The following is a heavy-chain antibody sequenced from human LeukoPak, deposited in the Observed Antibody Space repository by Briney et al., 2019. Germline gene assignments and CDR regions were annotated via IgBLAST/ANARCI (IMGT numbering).Heavy chain of an antibody. D-gene: IGHD6-19*01. J-gene: IGHJ2*01. CDR1: SIVFRSYS. CDR3: ARDSGQWLADWSFDL. CDR2: ISTSGNTI. V-gene: IGHV3-48*04. Sequence: GGSLRLSCAASSIVFRSYSFTWVRQAPGKGLEWISSISTSGNTIYYADSVKGRFTISRDNARDSVHLQMNDLGAEDTALYYCARDSGQWLADWSFDLWGRGTLVRVST.